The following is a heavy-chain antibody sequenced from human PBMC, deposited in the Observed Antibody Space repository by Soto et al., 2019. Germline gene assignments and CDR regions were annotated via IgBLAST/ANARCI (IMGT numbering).Heavy chain of an antibody. J-gene: IGHJ4*02. V-gene: IGHV3-30*04. Sequence: QVQLEDAGGGVVQPGRSLRLSCAASGFTFSRHTMHWVRQAPGKGLEWGASISYDGSNKYYADSVKGRFTISRDKSKNTLSVQMDSLRAEDTAVYYCARDRLRLGELSLLGYFDYWRQGTLVTVS. CDR3: ARDRLRLGELSLLGYFDY. CDR1: GFTFSRHT. CDR2: ISYDGSNK. D-gene: IGHD3-16*02.